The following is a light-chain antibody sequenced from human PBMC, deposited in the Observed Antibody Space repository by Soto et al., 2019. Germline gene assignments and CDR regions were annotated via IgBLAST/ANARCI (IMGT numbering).Light chain of an antibody. CDR2: WAS. CDR3: QQYYTTPYT. J-gene: IGKJ2*01. Sequence: DIVMTQSPDSLAVSLGERATINCKSSQSVLYNSNNKNYLAWYQQKPGQPPKLLIYWASTRESGVPDRFSGSGSATDFTLTISSLQAEDVAVYHCQQYYTTPYTFVQGTKLEIK. V-gene: IGKV4-1*01. CDR1: QSVLYNSNNKNY.